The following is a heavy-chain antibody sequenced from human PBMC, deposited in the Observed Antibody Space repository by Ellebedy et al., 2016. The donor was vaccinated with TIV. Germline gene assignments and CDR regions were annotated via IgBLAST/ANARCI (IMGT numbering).Heavy chain of an antibody. J-gene: IGHJ6*02. V-gene: IGHV3-48*01. CDR1: GFTFSSYS. D-gene: IGHD2-2*01. Sequence: GGSLRLSCAASGFTFSSYSMNWVRQAPGRGLEWVSYISSAGDTIYYADSVRGRFTVSRDNSKNMLYVQMNSLRAEDTAVYYCARDRGGDIVVVPAAITDYYYYYGMDVWGQGTTVTVSS. CDR3: ARDRGGDIVVVPAAITDYYYYYGMDV. CDR2: ISSAGDTI.